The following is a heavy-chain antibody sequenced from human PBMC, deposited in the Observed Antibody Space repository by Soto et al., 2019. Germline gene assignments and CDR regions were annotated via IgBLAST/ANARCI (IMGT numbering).Heavy chain of an antibody. CDR1: GYTFTSYA. CDR3: ARDLGVGLADY. J-gene: IGHJ4*02. D-gene: IGHD3-16*01. CDR2: INAGNGNT. V-gene: IGHV1-3*01. Sequence: QVQLVQSGAEVKKPGASVKVSCKASGYTFTSYAMHWVRQAPGQRLEWMGWINAGNGNTKYSQKFQGRVTITRDTSGSTAYMELSGLSSEDTAVYSCARDLGVGLADYWGQGTLVTVSS.